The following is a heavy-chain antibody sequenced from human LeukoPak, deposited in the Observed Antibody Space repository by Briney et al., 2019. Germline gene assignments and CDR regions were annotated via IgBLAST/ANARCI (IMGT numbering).Heavy chain of an antibody. CDR2: IDYSGTT. V-gene: IGHV4-39*07. Sequence: PSETLSLTCSVSGGSISSSSYYWGWIRQPPGKGLQWIGSIDYSGTTYDNPSVKSRVTISLDTSKNQFSLKLSSVTAADTAVYYCASPGRMAAIGTEHWGQGTLVTVSS. CDR3: ASPGRMAAIGTEH. J-gene: IGHJ4*02. D-gene: IGHD6-13*01. CDR1: GGSISSSSYY.